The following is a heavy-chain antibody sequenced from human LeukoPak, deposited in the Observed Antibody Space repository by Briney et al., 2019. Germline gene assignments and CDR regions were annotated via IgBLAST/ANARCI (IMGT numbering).Heavy chain of an antibody. Sequence: GGSLRLSCATSGFTFSSYWMSWVRQAPGKGLEWVANIKQDGSREYYVDSVKGRFTTSRDNAKNSLFLQMNSLRAEDTAVFYCARDYYASGSYDYWGQGTLVTVSS. CDR3: ARDYYASGSYDY. D-gene: IGHD3-10*01. V-gene: IGHV3-7*04. J-gene: IGHJ4*02. CDR2: IKQDGSRE. CDR1: GFTFSSYW.